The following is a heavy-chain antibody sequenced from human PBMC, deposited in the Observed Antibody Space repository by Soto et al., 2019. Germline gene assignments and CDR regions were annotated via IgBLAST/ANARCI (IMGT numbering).Heavy chain of an antibody. CDR3: ARGDWNDYYFDY. CDR1: GGSFSGYY. Sequence: XATLSLTCAVYGGSFSGYYWSWIRQPPGKGLEWIGEINHSGSTNYNPSLKSRVTISVDTSKNQFTLKLSSVTAADTAVYYCARGDWNDYYFDYWGQGTLVTVSS. V-gene: IGHV4-34*01. D-gene: IGHD1-1*01. J-gene: IGHJ4*02. CDR2: INHSGST.